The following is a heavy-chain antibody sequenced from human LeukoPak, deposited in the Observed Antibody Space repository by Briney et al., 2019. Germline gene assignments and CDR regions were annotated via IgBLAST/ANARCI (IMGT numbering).Heavy chain of an antibody. V-gene: IGHV3-48*02. D-gene: IGHD5-12*01. Sequence: GGSLRLSCAASGFTFSSYSMNWVRKAPGKGLEWVAYITSSSSTIYYADAVKRRFTIYNDNAKNSLYLQMNSLRDEDTAVYYCARGDDFNGYGNWFDPWGQGTVVTVSS. CDR3: ARGDDFNGYGNWFDP. CDR2: ITSSSSTI. J-gene: IGHJ5*02. CDR1: GFTFSSYS.